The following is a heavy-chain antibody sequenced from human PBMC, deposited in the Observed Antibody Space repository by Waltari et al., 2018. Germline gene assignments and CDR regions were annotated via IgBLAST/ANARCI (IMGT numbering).Heavy chain of an antibody. D-gene: IGHD3-10*01. Sequence: QVQLQLWGAGLLTPSETLSLTCAVYGGSFSDYYWSWIRQPTGKGLEWIGEINHSVSTNYNPSLKSLVTISVYTSKNQFSLKLSSVTAADTAVYYCARKPMVRGVYYYYYYGMDVWGQGTTVTVSS. CDR3: ARKPMVRGVYYYYYYGMDV. CDR1: GGSFSDYY. CDR2: INHSVST. V-gene: IGHV4-34*01. J-gene: IGHJ6*02.